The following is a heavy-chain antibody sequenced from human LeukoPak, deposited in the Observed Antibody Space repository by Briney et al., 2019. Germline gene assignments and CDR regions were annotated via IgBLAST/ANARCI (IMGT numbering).Heavy chain of an antibody. J-gene: IGHJ3*02. D-gene: IGHD2-15*01. Sequence: GGSLRLSCSASGFTFSSYAMYWVRQAPGKGLEWVSAISASGSSTSYADSVKGRFTLSRDNSKSTLYLQMNSLRAEDTAVYYCAKKVASTVGPPRVFDIWGQGTMVTVS. V-gene: IGHV3-23*01. CDR3: AKKVASTVGPPRVFDI. CDR2: ISASGSST. CDR1: GFTFSSYA.